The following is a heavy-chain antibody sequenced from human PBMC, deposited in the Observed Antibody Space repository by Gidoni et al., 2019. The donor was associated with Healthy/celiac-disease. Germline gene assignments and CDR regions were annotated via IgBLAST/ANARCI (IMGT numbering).Heavy chain of an antibody. V-gene: IGHV4-38-2*02. CDR1: GYSIRRVYY. CDR2: IYHIGST. Sequence: QVQLQESGPGLVKPSETLPLTCTVSGYSIRRVYYWGWIRQPPGKGLEWIGSIYHIGSTYYNPSLKSRVTIAVDTSKNQFSLKLSSVTAADTAVYYCARAGDYDFWSGYYAWFDPWGQGTLVTVSS. CDR3: ARAGDYDFWSGYYAWFDP. D-gene: IGHD3-3*01. J-gene: IGHJ5*02.